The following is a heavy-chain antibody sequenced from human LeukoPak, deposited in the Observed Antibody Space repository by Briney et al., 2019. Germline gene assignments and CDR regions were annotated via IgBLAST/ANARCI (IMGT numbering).Heavy chain of an antibody. J-gene: IGHJ4*02. CDR2: ISGSGSST. CDR1: GFILRSHA. CDR3: AKSPYGLGSYAIAGDY. D-gene: IGHD3-10*01. V-gene: IGHV3-23*01. Sequence: PGGSLRLSCSASGFILRSHAMHWVRQAPGKGLEWVSAISGSGSSTYSADSVKGRFTISRDNSKNTLYLQMNTLRAEDTALYYCAKSPYGLGSYAIAGDYWGQGTLVTVSS.